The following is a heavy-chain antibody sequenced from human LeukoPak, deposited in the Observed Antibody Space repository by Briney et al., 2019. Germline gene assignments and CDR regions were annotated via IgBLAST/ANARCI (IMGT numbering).Heavy chain of an antibody. D-gene: IGHD3-22*01. CDR3: ARGYDSSGYYYGTEYFQH. V-gene: IGHV4-39*07. CDR2: IYYSGST. CDR1: GGSIRSSTYY. Sequence: SETLSLTCTVSGGSIRSSTYYWGWIRQPPGKGLEWIGSIYYSGSTYYNPSLKSRVTISVDTSKNQFSLKLSSVTAADTAVYYCARGYDSSGYYYGTEYFQHWGQGTLVTVSS. J-gene: IGHJ1*01.